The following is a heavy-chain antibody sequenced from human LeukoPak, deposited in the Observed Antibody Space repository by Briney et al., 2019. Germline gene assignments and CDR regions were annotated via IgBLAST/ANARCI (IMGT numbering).Heavy chain of an antibody. CDR1: GTSITSYY. CDR3: AGYVWGSIVYYFDY. Sequence: NPSETLSLTCNVSGTSITSYYWSWIRQPPGKGLEWIGYVYYTGSTNFNPSLESRLNMTLDMSKSQFSLSLTSVTAADTAVYYCAGYVWGSIVYYFDYWGQGTLVTVSS. D-gene: IGHD3-16*01. CDR2: VYYTGST. J-gene: IGHJ4*02. V-gene: IGHV4-59*03.